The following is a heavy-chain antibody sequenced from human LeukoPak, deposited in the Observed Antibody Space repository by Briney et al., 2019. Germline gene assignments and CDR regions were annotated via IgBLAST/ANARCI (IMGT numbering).Heavy chain of an antibody. CDR1: GFIFSSYT. D-gene: IGHD4-17*01. V-gene: IGHV3-23*01. J-gene: IGHJ4*02. CDR2: ISGSGDNS. Sequence: GGSLRLSCTASGFIFSSYTMSWVRQAPGRGLEWVSTISGSGDNSYYADSVKGRFTISRDNSKNTLYLQMNSLGVEDTAVFYCAKDSPSAPATSVWGQGTLVTVSS. CDR3: AKDSPSAPATSV.